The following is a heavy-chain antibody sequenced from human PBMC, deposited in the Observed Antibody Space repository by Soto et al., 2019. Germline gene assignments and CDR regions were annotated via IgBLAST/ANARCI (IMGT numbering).Heavy chain of an antibody. Sequence: QVQLQESGPGLVKPSETLSLTCTVSGGSVSSGSYYWSWIRQPPGKGLEWIGYIYYSGSTNYNPFLKSRVNITGDTSKNQFSLEVSPVAAAETAVYYCARAGGYSSGWYAGDAFDIWGQGTMVTVSS. V-gene: IGHV4-61*01. J-gene: IGHJ3*02. CDR1: GGSVSSGSYY. D-gene: IGHD6-19*01. CDR3: ARAGGYSSGWYAGDAFDI. CDR2: IYYSGST.